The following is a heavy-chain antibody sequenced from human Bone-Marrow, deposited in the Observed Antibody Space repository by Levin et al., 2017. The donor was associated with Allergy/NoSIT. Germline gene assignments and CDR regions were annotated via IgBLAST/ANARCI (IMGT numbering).Heavy chain of an antibody. CDR1: GFTFSSYA. V-gene: IGHV3-13*04. D-gene: IGHD2-2*01. Sequence: GGSLRLSCAASGFTFSSYAMHWVHQATGRGLEWVSAIGTAADSYYSGSVKGRFTVSRDNAKNSFYLQINSLRAGDTAVYYCARVALPRYCTSTSCSDSGYYFDYWGQGTLVTVSS. J-gene: IGHJ4*02. CDR3: ARVALPRYCTSTSCSDSGYYFDY. CDR2: IGTAADS.